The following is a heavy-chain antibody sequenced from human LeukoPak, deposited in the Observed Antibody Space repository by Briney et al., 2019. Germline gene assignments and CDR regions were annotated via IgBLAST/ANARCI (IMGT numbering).Heavy chain of an antibody. CDR1: GGTFSSYA. Sequence: SVKVSCKASGGTFSSYAISWVRQAPGQGHEWMGRIIPILGIANYAQKFQGRVTITADKSTSTAYMELSSLRSEDTAVYYCARDLTGQLLSSWGQGTLVTVSS. CDR2: IIPILGIA. J-gene: IGHJ4*02. CDR3: ARDLTGQLLSS. V-gene: IGHV1-69*04. D-gene: IGHD2-2*01.